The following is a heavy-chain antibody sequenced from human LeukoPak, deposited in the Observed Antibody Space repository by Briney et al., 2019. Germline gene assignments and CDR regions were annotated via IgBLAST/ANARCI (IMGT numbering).Heavy chain of an antibody. CDR1: GGSFRGYY. D-gene: IGHD3-22*01. J-gene: IGHJ4*02. V-gene: IGHV4-34*01. CDR2: INHSGST. Sequence: SETLSLTCAVYGGSFRGYYWSWIRQPPGKGLEWIGEINHSGSTNYNPSLKSRVTISVDTSKNQFSLKLSSVTAADTAVYYCARAGDSSGYYRIDYWGQGTLVTVSS. CDR3: ARAGDSSGYYRIDY.